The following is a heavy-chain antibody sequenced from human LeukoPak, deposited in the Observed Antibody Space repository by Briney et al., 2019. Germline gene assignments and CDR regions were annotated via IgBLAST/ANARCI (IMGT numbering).Heavy chain of an antibody. CDR3: ARESGSRSYYYYMDV. CDR1: GFTFSYFY. J-gene: IGHJ6*03. V-gene: IGHV3-11*04. CDR2: ISSSGSTI. D-gene: IGHD2-2*01. Sequence: GGSLRLSCAASGFTFSYFYMSWIRQAPGKGLEGVSYISSSGSTIFYADSVKGRFTISRDNAKHSLYLQMNSLRAEDTAVYCCARESGSRSYYYYMDVWGKGTTVTVSS.